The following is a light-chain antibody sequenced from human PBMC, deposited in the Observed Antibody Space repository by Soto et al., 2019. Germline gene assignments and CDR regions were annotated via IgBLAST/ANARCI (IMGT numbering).Light chain of an antibody. CDR2: EVS. V-gene: IGLV2-14*01. J-gene: IGLJ3*02. CDR3: SSYTTKGTML. CDR1: SSDVGGYNY. Sequence: QSALTQPASVSESPGQSITISCTGTSSDVGGYNYVSWYQQYPGKAPKLILYEVSNRPSGVSHRFSGSKSGNTASLTISGLQAEDEGDYYCSSYTTKGTMLFGGGTKLTVL.